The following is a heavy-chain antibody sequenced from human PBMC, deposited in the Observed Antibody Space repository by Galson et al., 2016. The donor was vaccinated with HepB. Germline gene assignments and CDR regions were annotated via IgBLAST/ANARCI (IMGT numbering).Heavy chain of an antibody. J-gene: IGHJ6*02. D-gene: IGHD5-18*01. CDR1: GFTFDDYG. V-gene: IGHV3-9*01. CDR3: GKDVGTGGYSNGYYYGMDA. CDR2: ISWNGGSK. Sequence: SLRLSCAASGFTFDDYGMHWVRQAPGKGLEWVSGISWNGGSKGYVDSVKGRFTISRDNTKKSLYLQMNSLRPEDTALYYCGKDVGTGGYSNGYYYGMDAWGQGTTVTVSS.